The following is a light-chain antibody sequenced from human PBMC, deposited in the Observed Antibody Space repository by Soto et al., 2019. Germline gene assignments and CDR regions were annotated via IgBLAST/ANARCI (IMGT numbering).Light chain of an antibody. Sequence: THSPASLSVSPGQTATLSFRASQSVGSAFGWYQQKPCQAPRLLIYGASTRAAGIPARFRGGGSGADFTLTITSLQSEDFAIYYCQQYNAWPITFGQGTRLEIK. CDR1: QSVGSA. CDR3: QQYNAWPIT. J-gene: IGKJ5*01. V-gene: IGKV3-15*01. CDR2: GAS.